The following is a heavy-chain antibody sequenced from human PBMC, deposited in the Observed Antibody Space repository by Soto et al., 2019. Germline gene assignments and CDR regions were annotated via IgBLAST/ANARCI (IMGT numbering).Heavy chain of an antibody. V-gene: IGHV4-59*08. CDR2: IYYSGST. Sequence: SETLSLTCTVSGGSISSYYWSWIRQPPGKGLEWIGYIYYSGSTNYNPSLKSRVTISVDTSKNQFSLKLSSVTAADTAVYYCATRAADYDFWSGYYSYYYYMDVWGKGTTVTV. J-gene: IGHJ6*03. D-gene: IGHD3-3*01. CDR3: ATRAADYDFWSGYYSYYYYMDV. CDR1: GGSISSYY.